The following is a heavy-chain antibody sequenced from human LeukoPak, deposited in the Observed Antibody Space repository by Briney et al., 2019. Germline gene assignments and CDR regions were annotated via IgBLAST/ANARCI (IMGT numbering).Heavy chain of an antibody. CDR1: GFTFSSYV. J-gene: IGHJ4*02. CDR3: AKQYYYDSSGYYFPSDY. Sequence: GGSLRLSCAASGFTFSSYVMSWVRQAPGKGLEWVSTISGSGGRTYYADSVKGRFTISRDNSKNTLYLQMNSLRAEDTAVYYCAKQYYYDSSGYYFPSDYWGQGTLVTVSS. CDR2: ISGSGGRT. D-gene: IGHD3-22*01. V-gene: IGHV3-23*01.